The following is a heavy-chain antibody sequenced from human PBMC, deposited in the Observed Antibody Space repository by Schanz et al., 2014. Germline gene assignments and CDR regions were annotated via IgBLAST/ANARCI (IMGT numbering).Heavy chain of an antibody. J-gene: IGHJ4*02. CDR3: AKDHPSSGWPAFDV. CDR2: IWYDGSNK. Sequence: QVQLVESGGGLVKLGGSLRLSCSASGFTFSTYAMSWVRQAPGKGLEWVAIIWYDGSNKYYADSVKGRFSISRDLSSNTLYLQMNSLRADDSAIYYCAKDHPSSGWPAFDVWGQGTQVTVSS. D-gene: IGHD6-19*01. CDR1: GFTFSTYA. V-gene: IGHV3-33*03.